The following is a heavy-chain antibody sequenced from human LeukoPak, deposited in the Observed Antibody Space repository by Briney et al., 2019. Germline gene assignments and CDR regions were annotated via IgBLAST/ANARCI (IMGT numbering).Heavy chain of an antibody. CDR3: XXDXXXXSXGXXPNYXXYXMDV. Sequence: QPGGSLRLSCAASGFTFSSHGMSWVRQTPGKGLEWVSXXXXXXXXXXYADSVKGRFTISRDNSKNTLYLQMNSLRAEDTAVYXXXXDXXXXSXGXXPNYXXYXMDVWGKGTTVTVSS. J-gene: IGHJ6*03. CDR2: XXXXXXXX. V-gene: IGHV3-23*01. CDR1: GFTFSSHG.